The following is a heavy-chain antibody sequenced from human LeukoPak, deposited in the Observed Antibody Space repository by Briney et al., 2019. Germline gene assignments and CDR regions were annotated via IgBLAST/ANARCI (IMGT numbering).Heavy chain of an antibody. CDR2: ISPDSVGT. J-gene: IGHJ4*02. D-gene: IGHD5-12*01. V-gene: IGHV1-2*02. Sequence: ASVKVSCKASGYTFTGHYIHCVPQAPGQGVEWMGCISPDSVGTNYAQKFQGRVAMTRDTSISTAYMELSRLRSDDTAVYYCARVGGYSGYDCDYWGQGTLVTVSP. CDR1: GYTFTGHY. CDR3: ARVGGYSGYDCDY.